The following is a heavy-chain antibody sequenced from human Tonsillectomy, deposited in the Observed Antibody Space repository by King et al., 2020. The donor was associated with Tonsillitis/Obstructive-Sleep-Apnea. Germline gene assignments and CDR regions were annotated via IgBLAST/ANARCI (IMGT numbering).Heavy chain of an antibody. CDR1: GFTFGDYA. CDR3: MGYYYDSSGYRDY. D-gene: IGHD3-22*01. J-gene: IGHJ4*02. V-gene: IGHV3-49*04. CDR2: IRSKTYGGTT. Sequence: EVQLVESGGGLVQPGRSLRLSCTASGFTFGDYAMSWVRQAPGKGLEWVGLIRSKTYGGTTEYAASVKGRFTISRDDSKSIAYLQMNSLKTEDTAVYYCMGYYYDSSGYRDYWGQGTLVTVSS.